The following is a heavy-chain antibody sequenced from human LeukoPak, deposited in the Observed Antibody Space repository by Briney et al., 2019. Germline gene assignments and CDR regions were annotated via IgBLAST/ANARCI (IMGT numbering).Heavy chain of an antibody. D-gene: IGHD5-24*01. V-gene: IGHV4-30-4*08. CDR1: GGSISSSSYY. Sequence: SETLSLTCTVSGGSISSSSYYWGWIRQPPGKGLEWIGYIYYSGSTYYNPSLKSRVTISVDTSKNQFSLKLSSVTAADTAVYYCARGVVEMATHQQEYWGQGTLVTVSS. J-gene: IGHJ4*02. CDR3: ARGVVEMATHQQEY. CDR2: IYYSGST.